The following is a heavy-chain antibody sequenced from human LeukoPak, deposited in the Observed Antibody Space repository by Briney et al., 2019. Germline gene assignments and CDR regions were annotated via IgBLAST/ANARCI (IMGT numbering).Heavy chain of an antibody. D-gene: IGHD5-12*01. CDR3: ARDQKGADIVATGFGD. V-gene: IGHV3-30*04. CDR2: ISHDEVYK. Sequence: GGSLRLSCAVSGFTFGSYAMHWVRQAPGKGLEWVAMISHDEVYKYYGDSVKGRFTISRDNPKNTLYLQMDSLRADDTAVYYCARDQKGADIVATGFGDWGQGILVTVSS. J-gene: IGHJ4*02. CDR1: GFTFGSYA.